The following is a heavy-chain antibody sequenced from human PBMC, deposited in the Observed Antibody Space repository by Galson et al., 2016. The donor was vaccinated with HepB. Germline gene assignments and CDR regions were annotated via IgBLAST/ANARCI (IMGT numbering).Heavy chain of an antibody. CDR3: ARDRYGSGFDASDI. CDR1: GFTFSSYR. CDR2: ISRGSSYT. D-gene: IGHD3-10*01. Sequence: SLRLSCAASGFTFSSYRMNWVRQAPGKGLEWVSSISRGSSYTYYADSVKGRFTISRDNAKNSLYLQMNSLRAEETAVYYCARDRYGSGFDASDIWGQGTMVTVSS. V-gene: IGHV3-21*01. J-gene: IGHJ3*02.